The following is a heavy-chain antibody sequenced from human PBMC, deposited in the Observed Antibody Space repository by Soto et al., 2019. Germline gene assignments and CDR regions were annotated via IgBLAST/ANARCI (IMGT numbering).Heavy chain of an antibody. CDR1: GNSFTTYY. Sequence: GASVKVPCKASGNSFTTYYMHWVRQAPGQGLEWMGIINPSGGRTTYAQKFQGRVTMTRDTSTSTFHMELSSLTSEDTAVYYCAGLYHYDSSGYYDYWGQGTLVTVSS. CDR2: INPSGGRT. V-gene: IGHV1-46*01. CDR3: AGLYHYDSSGYYDY. J-gene: IGHJ4*02. D-gene: IGHD3-22*01.